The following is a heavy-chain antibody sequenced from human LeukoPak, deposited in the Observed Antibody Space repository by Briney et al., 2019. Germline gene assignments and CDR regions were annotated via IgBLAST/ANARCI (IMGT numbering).Heavy chain of an antibody. Sequence: GASVKVSCKASGYTFTSYYTHWVRQAPGQGLEWMGIINPSGGSTSYAQKFQGRVTMTRDTSTSTVYMELSSLRSEDTAVYYCARDPPLDYYFDYWGQGTLVTVSS. CDR3: ARDPPLDYYFDY. CDR1: GYTFTSYY. CDR2: INPSGGST. D-gene: IGHD1-1*01. V-gene: IGHV1-46*01. J-gene: IGHJ4*02.